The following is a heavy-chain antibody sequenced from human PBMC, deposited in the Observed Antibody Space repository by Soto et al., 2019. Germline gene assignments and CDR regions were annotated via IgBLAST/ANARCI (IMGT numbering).Heavy chain of an antibody. CDR3: AKERYGQVAGYVDY. CDR1: GFTFSDYA. J-gene: IGHJ4*01. D-gene: IGHD6-19*01. CDR2: ISVSGGNT. Sequence: EVQLLESGGDLAQPGGSLRLSCAASGFTFSDYAMTWVRQAPGKGLEWVSAISVSGGNTYYADSVKGRFTISRDNSRNTLYLEMNSLRSDDTAVYYCAKERYGQVAGYVDYWGLGTLVTVSS. V-gene: IGHV3-23*01.